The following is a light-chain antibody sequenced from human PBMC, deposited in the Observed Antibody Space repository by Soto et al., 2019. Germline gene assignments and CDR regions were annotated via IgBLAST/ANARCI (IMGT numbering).Light chain of an antibody. J-gene: IGKJ5*01. CDR2: GAS. CDR3: QQYNNWPFS. Sequence: EIVMTQSPATLSVSPGESATLSCRASQSASSHLGWFQQKPGQVPRLLIYGASHRVPGIPARFSGSGSETDFTLTISGLQSEDSAVYFCQQYNNWPFSFGQGTRLEIK. CDR1: QSASSH. V-gene: IGKV3-15*01.